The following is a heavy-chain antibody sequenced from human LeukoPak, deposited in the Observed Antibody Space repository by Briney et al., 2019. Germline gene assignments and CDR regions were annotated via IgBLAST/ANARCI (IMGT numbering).Heavy chain of an antibody. V-gene: IGHV4-59*01. J-gene: IGHJ4*02. Sequence: SETLSLTCTVSGGSISSYYWNWIRQPPGKGLEWIGHIYYTGNTNYNPSLKSRVTMSVDTSKNQFSLKLSSVTAADTAVYYCARGGSYYGSGSFYNDYWGQGTLVTVSS. CDR3: ARGGSYYGSGSFYNDY. CDR2: IYYTGNT. CDR1: GGSISSYY. D-gene: IGHD3-10*01.